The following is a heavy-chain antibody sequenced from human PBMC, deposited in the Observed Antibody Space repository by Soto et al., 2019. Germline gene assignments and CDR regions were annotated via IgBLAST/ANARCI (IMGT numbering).Heavy chain of an antibody. D-gene: IGHD2-21*02. CDR2: VLYNGSQR. J-gene: IGHJ6*02. CDR3: ARDGFSYGDTYYYGLDV. V-gene: IGHV3-30*03. Sequence: PVGSLRLSCAASGFTFSSYGMHWVRQAPGKGLEWVTLVLYNGSQRRYADSVRGRFTISRDNSKNTVYLQMSSLRSEDTASYYCARDGFSYGDTYYYGLDVWGQGTTVTVSS. CDR1: GFTFSSYG.